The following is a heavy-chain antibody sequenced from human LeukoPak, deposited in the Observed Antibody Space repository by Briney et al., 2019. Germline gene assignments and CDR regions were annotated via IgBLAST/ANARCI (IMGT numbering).Heavy chain of an antibody. D-gene: IGHD1-26*01. CDR2: ISYSGST. V-gene: IGHV4-59*08. J-gene: IGHJ4*02. CDR1: GGSISRYY. Sequence: ETLSLTCTVSGGSISRYYWSWIRQPPGKGLEWIGYISYSGSTNYNPSLKSRVTISVDTSKNQFSLKLNPMTATDMAVYYCARHSGSYYDNYDYWGQGTLVTVSS. CDR3: ARHSGSYYDNYDY.